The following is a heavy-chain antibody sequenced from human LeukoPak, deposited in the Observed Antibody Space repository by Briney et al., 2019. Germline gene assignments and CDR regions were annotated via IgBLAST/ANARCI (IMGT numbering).Heavy chain of an antibody. CDR3: AKDRVVVPAAMLGY. V-gene: IGHV3-66*01. J-gene: IGHJ4*02. D-gene: IGHD2-2*01. CDR1: GFTVSSNY. Sequence: PGGSLRLSCAASGFTVSSNYMTWVRQAPGKGLEWVSVVYGGDTTYYADSVKGRFTISRDNSKNTLYLQMNSLRAEDTAVYYCAKDRVVVPAAMLGYWGQGTLVTVSS. CDR2: VYGGDTT.